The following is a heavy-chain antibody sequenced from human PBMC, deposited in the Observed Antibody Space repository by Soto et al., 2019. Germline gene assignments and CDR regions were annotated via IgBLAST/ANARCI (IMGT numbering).Heavy chain of an antibody. Sequence: QVQLQESGPGLVKPSETLSLTCTVSGDSISSYYWSWIRQPPGKGLEWIGYIYYSGSTNYNPSLKSRVSISIDTSRNQFSLKLSSVAAADTAVYYCARENSSFVDYWGRGTLVTVS. V-gene: IGHV4-59*01. J-gene: IGHJ4*02. CDR1: GDSISSYY. D-gene: IGHD1-7*01. CDR2: IYYSGST. CDR3: ARENSSFVDY.